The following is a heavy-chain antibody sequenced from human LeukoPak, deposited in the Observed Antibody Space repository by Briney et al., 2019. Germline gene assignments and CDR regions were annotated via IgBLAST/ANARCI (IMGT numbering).Heavy chain of an antibody. Sequence: SETLSLTCTAFGDSIGTFYWSWIRQSAGKGLEWIGRFYTSGSANYNASLKSRATMSVDTSKNQFFLKLISVTAADTAAYYCTRGYRGLPDFEYWGQGILVTVSS. CDR2: FYTSGSA. J-gene: IGHJ4*02. CDR1: GDSIGTFY. CDR3: TRGYRGLPDFEY. D-gene: IGHD1-26*01. V-gene: IGHV4-4*07.